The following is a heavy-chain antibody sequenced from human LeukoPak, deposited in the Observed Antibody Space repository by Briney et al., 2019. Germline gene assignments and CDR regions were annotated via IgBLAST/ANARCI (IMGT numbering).Heavy chain of an antibody. J-gene: IGHJ4*02. V-gene: IGHV3-11*06. CDR3: ARYGSVSLPTDY. CDR1: GFTFSDYY. CDR2: ISSSSSYT. Sequence: GGSLRLSCAASGFTFSDYYMSWIRQAPGKGLEWVSYISSSSSYTNYADSVKGRFTISRDNAKNSLYLQMNSLRAEDTAVYYCARYGSVSLPTDYWGQGTLVTVSS. D-gene: IGHD6-25*01.